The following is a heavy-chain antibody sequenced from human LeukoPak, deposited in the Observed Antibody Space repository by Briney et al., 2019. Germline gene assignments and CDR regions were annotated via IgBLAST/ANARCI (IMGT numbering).Heavy chain of an antibody. J-gene: IGHJ4*02. D-gene: IGHD6-13*01. CDR1: GGSISNYY. CDR3: ARYGGAAAGFDY. CDR2: MYYSGST. Sequence: SETLSLTCTVSGGSISNYYWSWIRQPPGKGLEWIGYMYYSGSTNYNPSLKSRVTISVDTSKNQFSLKLSSVTAADTAVYYCARYGGAAAGFDYWGQGTLVIVSS. V-gene: IGHV4-59*01.